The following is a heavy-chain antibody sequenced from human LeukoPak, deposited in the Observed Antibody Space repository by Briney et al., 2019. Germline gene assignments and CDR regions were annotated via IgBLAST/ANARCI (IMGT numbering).Heavy chain of an antibody. D-gene: IGHD4-17*01. J-gene: IGHJ1*01. CDR1: GGSISTGGYY. CDR2: IYNSGTT. CDR3: ARGSGDYATSDAEYFQH. V-gene: IGHV4-31*03. Sequence: PSQTLSLTCTVSGGSISTGGYYWTWIRQHPGKGLEWIGYIYNSGTTYYNPSLESRVTISGDTSKNQFSLKLNSVTAADTAVYYCARGSGDYATSDAEYFQHWGQGTLVTVSS.